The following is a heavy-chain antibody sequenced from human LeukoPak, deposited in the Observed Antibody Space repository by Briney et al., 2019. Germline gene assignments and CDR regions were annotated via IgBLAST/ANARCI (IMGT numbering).Heavy chain of an antibody. J-gene: IGHJ3*02. CDR2: TYYRSKWIN. D-gene: IGHD3-9*01. CDR1: GDSVSVKSDV. V-gene: IGHV6-1*01. CDR3: ARDADWAYDAFDI. Sequence: SQTLSLTCAISGDSVSVKSDVWNWIRQSPSRGLEWLGRTYYRSKWINDYATSVKSRIIISPDTSKNQFSLHLNSVTPEDAAVYYCARDADWAYDAFDIWGQGTMVTVSS.